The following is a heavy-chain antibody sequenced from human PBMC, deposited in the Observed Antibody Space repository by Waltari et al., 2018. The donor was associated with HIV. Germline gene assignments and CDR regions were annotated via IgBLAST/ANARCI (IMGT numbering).Heavy chain of an antibody. J-gene: IGHJ6*02. CDR1: GGSFSGSY. Sequence: QVQLQQWGAGLLKPSETLSLTCAVHGGSFSGSYWRWTGQPPGKGLEWIGEINHSGSTNYNPSLKSRVTISVDTSKNQFSLKLSSVTAADTAVYYCARAGVYSGYDSYYGMDVWGQGTTVTVSS. CDR3: ARAGVYSGYDSYYGMDV. D-gene: IGHD5-12*01. CDR2: INHSGST. V-gene: IGHV4-34*01.